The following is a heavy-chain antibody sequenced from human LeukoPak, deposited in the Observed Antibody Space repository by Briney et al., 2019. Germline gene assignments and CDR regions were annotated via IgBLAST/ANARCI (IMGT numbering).Heavy chain of an antibody. J-gene: IGHJ3*02. CDR3: AKATVAGRGAFDI. D-gene: IGHD6-19*01. Sequence: GGSLRLSCAASGFTFSSYAMSWVRQAPGKGLEWVSAISGSGGSTYYADSVKGRFTISRDNSKNTLYLQMNSLRAEDTTVYYCAKATVAGRGAFDIWGQGTMVTVSS. CDR2: ISGSGGST. V-gene: IGHV3-23*01. CDR1: GFTFSSYA.